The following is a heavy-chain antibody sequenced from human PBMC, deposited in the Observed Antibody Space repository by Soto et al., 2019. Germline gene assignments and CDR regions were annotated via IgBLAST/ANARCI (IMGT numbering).Heavy chain of an antibody. Sequence: EVQLVESGGGLVQPGGSLRLSCAASGFMFSSYTINWVRQAPGKGLEWVSSISSTSFTIYYADSVKGRFTISWENAENSLYLQMDSLRDEDTAVYYCAREEAGYYFAMDVWGQGTTVTVSS. CDR3: AREEAGYYFAMDV. V-gene: IGHV3-48*02. D-gene: IGHD6-25*01. CDR1: GFMFSSYT. CDR2: ISSTSFTI. J-gene: IGHJ6*02.